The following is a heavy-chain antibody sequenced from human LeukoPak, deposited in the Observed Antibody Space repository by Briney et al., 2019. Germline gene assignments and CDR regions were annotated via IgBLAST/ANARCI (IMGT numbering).Heavy chain of an antibody. D-gene: IGHD6-19*01. CDR3: ARQDGSAYYYIDY. Sequence: GESLKISCKGSGYNFAKYWIGWVRLMPGQGLEWMGIIYPGDSDTKYSPSFQGRVTISADKSINTAYLQWSSLKASDTAIYYCARQDGSAYYYIDYWGQGTLVTVSS. V-gene: IGHV5-51*01. CDR2: IYPGDSDT. CDR1: GYNFAKYW. J-gene: IGHJ4*02.